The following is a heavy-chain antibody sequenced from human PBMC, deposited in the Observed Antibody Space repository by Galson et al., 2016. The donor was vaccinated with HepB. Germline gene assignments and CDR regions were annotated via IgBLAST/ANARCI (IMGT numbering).Heavy chain of an antibody. CDR3: AGWPRYNWNDGN. Sequence: TLSLTCTVSGGSISSGSYYWSWIRQPAGKGLEWIGRIYSSGSTNYNPSLKSRVTISVDTSKNQFSLKLSSVTAADTAVYCCAGWPRYNWNDGNWGQGTLVTVSS. D-gene: IGHD1-1*01. CDR2: IYSSGST. CDR1: GGSISSGSYY. V-gene: IGHV4-61*02. J-gene: IGHJ4*02.